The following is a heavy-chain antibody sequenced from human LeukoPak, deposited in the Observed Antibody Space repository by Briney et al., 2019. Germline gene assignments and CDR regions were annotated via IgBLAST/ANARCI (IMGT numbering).Heavy chain of an antibody. J-gene: IGHJ4*02. CDR3: ARLRDLYNVFDH. Sequence: SDTLSLTCTLSGVSISRYYWIWLRQPPGKGLEWIGYIYHSGSTNSNPSLQSRAAISLDSSKNQFSLKLTSVTAADTAVYYCARLRDLYNVFDHWGQGILVTISS. D-gene: IGHD3-16*01. CDR1: GVSISRYY. V-gene: IGHV4-59*08. CDR2: IYHSGST.